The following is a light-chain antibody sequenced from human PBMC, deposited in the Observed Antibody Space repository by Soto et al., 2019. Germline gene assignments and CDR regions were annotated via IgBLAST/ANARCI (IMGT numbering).Light chain of an antibody. CDR1: QTVSSSY. J-gene: IGKJ1*01. CDR3: QQYGSSPTS. Sequence: EIVWTQSPGTLSVSQGERAALSCRASQTVSSSYLAWYQQKSGQAPRLLVYGASTRATGIPDRFSGSGSGTDFTLTINRLEPEDFAVYYCQQYGSSPTSFGQGTKVDIK. V-gene: IGKV3-20*01. CDR2: GAS.